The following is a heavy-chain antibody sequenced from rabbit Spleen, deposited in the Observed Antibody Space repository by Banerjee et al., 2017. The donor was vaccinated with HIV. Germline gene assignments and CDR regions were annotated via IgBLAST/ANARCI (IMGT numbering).Heavy chain of an antibody. CDR3: ARDSGSSFSSYGMDL. V-gene: IGHV1S45*01. CDR1: GFSFSSGYY. CDR2: IYGGSGSA. J-gene: IGHJ6*01. Sequence: QEQLVESGGDLVKPGASLTLTCTASGFSFSSGYYMCWVRQAPGKGLEWIGCIYGGSGSAYYATWAKGRFTISKTSSTTATLQMTSLTAADTATYFCARDSGSSFSSYGMDLWGPGTLVTVS. D-gene: IGHD8-1*01.